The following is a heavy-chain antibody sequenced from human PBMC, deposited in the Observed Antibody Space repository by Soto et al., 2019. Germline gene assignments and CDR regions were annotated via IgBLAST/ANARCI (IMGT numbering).Heavy chain of an antibody. CDR1: GFTFSSYS. J-gene: IGHJ6*03. CDR3: ARDLRSGYYFSYYYYYMDV. D-gene: IGHD3-3*01. Sequence: PGGSLRLSCAASGFTFSSYSMNWVRQAPGKGLEWVSSISSSSSYIYYADSVKGRFTISRDNAKNSLYLQMNSLRAEDTAVYYCARDLRSGYYFSYYYYYMDVWGKGTTVTVSS. CDR2: ISSSSSYI. V-gene: IGHV3-21*01.